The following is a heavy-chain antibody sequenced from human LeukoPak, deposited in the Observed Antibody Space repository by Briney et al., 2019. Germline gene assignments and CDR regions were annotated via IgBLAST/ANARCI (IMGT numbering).Heavy chain of an antibody. CDR2: ISSSSTYI. J-gene: IGHJ4*02. CDR1: GFPFRSFS. CDR3: ARAEGSGSSFDY. V-gene: IGHV3-21*01. D-gene: IGHD3-10*01. Sequence: GGSLRLSCVASGFPFRSFSMNWVRQAPGKGLEWVSSISSSSTYICYADSVKGRFTISRDNAKNSLYLQMNSLRVEDTAVYYCARAEGSGSSFDYWGQGTLVTVSS.